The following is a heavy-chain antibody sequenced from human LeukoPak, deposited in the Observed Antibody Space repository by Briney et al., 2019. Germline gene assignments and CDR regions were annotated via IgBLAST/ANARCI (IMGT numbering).Heavy chain of an antibody. CDR1: GGSISSGSYY. V-gene: IGHV4-61*02. CDR3: ARGSEDWFDP. J-gene: IGHJ5*02. CDR2: IYTSGST. Sequence: PSETLSLTCTVSGGSISSGSYYWSWIRQPAGKGLEWIGRIYTSGSTNYNPSLKSRVTISVDTSKNQFSLKLSSVTAADTAVYYCARGSEDWFDPWGQGTLVTVSS.